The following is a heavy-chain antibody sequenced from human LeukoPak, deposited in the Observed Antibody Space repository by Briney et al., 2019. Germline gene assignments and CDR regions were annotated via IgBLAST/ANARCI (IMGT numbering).Heavy chain of an antibody. CDR1: GFTFSSYA. J-gene: IGHJ5*02. CDR2: ISWNSGSI. CDR3: AKDLDSGSPGRFDP. D-gene: IGHD1-26*01. Sequence: GGSLRLSCAASGFTFSSYAMSWVRQAPGKGLEWVSGISWNSGSIGYADSVKGRFTISRDNAKNSLYLQMNSLRAEDMAVYYCAKDLDSGSPGRFDPWGQGTLVTVSS. V-gene: IGHV3-9*03.